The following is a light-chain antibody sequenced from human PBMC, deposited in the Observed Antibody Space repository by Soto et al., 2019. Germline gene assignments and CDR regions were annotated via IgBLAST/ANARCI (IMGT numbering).Light chain of an antibody. J-gene: IGKJ1*01. CDR1: QSIRRS. V-gene: IGKV1-39*01. CDR3: QQTYSSPRT. Sequence: DIPMTQSPSSLSASVADRVTITCRASQSIRRSLNWYQQKPGKAPNLLIYAASSLQTGVPSRFTGSGSGTDFTLTISNLQPEDFAGYYCQQTYSSPRTFGQGTKVEIK. CDR2: AAS.